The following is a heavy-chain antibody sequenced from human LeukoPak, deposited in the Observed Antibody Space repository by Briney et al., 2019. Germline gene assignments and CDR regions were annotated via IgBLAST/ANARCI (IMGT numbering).Heavy chain of an antibody. V-gene: IGHV3-23*01. J-gene: IGHJ6*03. CDR2: IIPSGGRT. CDR3: AKGEDGFEYYYYMDG. CDR1: GFTFNNYV. Sequence: PGGSLRLSCEASGFTFNNYVMSWVRRAPGKGLEWVSSIIPSGGRTNYAESVKGRFTISRDDSKNTVDLQMNTLRAEDTAVYYCAKGEDGFEYYYYMDGWGKGTTVTVPS. D-gene: IGHD2/OR15-2a*01.